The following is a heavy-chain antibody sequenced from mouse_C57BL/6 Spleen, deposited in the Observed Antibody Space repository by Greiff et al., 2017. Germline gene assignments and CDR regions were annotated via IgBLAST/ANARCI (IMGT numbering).Heavy chain of an antibody. J-gene: IGHJ2*01. V-gene: IGHV3-6*01. CDR3: ARDDGSLDY. CDR2: ISYDGSN. D-gene: IGHD1-1*01. CDR1: GYSITSGYY. Sequence: DVHLVESGPGLVKPSQSLSLTCSVTGYSITSGYYWNWIRQFPGNKLEWMGYISYDGSNNYNPSLKNRISITRDTSKNQFFLKLNSVTTEDTATYYCARDDGSLDYWGQGTTLTVSS.